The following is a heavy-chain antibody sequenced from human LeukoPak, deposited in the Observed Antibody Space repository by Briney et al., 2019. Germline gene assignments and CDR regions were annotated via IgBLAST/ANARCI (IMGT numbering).Heavy chain of an antibody. CDR1: GGSISGSY. CDR2: IYYSGST. CDR3: ARGRYTFDY. D-gene: IGHD1-1*01. J-gene: IGHJ4*02. Sequence: SETLSLTCHVPGGSISGSYWTCIRQPPGKGLEYIGYIYYSGSTNHNPSLKSRVTISVDTSKNQFSLKLSSVTAADTAVYYCARGRYTFDYWGQGTLVTVSS. V-gene: IGHV4-59*01.